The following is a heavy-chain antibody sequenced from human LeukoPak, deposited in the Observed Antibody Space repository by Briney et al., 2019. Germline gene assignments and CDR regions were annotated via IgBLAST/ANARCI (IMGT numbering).Heavy chain of an antibody. V-gene: IGHV1-2*02. J-gene: IGHJ4*02. CDR3: ARGADFWSGYNDY. D-gene: IGHD3-3*01. Sequence: GASVKVSCKSSGYSFAGDHMHCVRHAPGQGLEWMGWVNPNGGDTNYAQKFQGRVTMTRDTSVSTAYMELSGLRSDDTAVYYCARGADFWSGYNDYWGQGTLVSVSS. CDR1: GYSFAGDH. CDR2: VNPNGGDT.